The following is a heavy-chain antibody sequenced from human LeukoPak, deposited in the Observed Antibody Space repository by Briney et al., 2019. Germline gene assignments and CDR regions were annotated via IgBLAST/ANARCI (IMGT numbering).Heavy chain of an antibody. V-gene: IGHV1-46*01. CDR1: GYAFSNYY. D-gene: IGHD1-26*01. Sequence: ASVKVSCKAFGYAFSNYYIHWVRQAPGQGLEWMGFINPSGGSPSYAQKFQGRVTMTWDTSPSTVHMDLNSLTSEDTALCYCARVPKVGAIRLDYWGQGTLVTVSS. CDR3: ARVPKVGAIRLDY. J-gene: IGHJ4*02. CDR2: INPSGGSP.